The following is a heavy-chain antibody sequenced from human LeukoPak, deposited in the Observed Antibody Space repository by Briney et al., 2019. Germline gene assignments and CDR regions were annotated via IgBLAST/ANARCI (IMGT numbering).Heavy chain of an antibody. D-gene: IGHD3-16*01. CDR3: ARGPNYYDYVWGSYSDYYYGMDV. V-gene: IGHV1-69*04. J-gene: IGHJ6*02. Sequence: GASVKVSCKASGGTFSSYAIRWVRQAPGQGLEWMGRIIPILGIANYAQKFQGRVTITADKSTSTAYMELSSLRSEDTAVYYCARGPNYYDYVWGSYSDYYYGMDVWGQGTTVTVSS. CDR1: GGTFSSYA. CDR2: IIPILGIA.